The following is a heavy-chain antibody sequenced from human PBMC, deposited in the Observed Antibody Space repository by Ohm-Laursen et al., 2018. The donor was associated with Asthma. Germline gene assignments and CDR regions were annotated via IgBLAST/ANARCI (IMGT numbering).Heavy chain of an antibody. Sequence: SLRLSCAASGFTFSGCAMSWVRQAPGKGLEWVSGISGSGGSTYYADSVKGRFTVSRDDSKNTLYLQMNSLRPDDTAVYYCARDVMEWYLPAFDFWGQGTLVTVSS. CDR3: ARDVMEWYLPAFDF. V-gene: IGHV3-23*01. D-gene: IGHD3-3*01. CDR2: ISGSGGST. J-gene: IGHJ4*02. CDR1: GFTFSGCA.